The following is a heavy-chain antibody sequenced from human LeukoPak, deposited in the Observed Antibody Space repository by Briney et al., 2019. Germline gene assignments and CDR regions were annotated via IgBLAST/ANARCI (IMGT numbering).Heavy chain of an antibody. V-gene: IGHV4-38-2*02. CDR2: IHHRGNRFESGST. CDR1: GHSIINTYY. J-gene: IGHJ5*02. Sequence: SETLSLTCTVSGHSIINTYYWGWIRQSPGKGLEWIGSIHHRGNRFESGSTHYNPSLRSRVTVSADTSKNQFSLTLRSVTAADTAVYFCARNASSGFFNAWGRGTLVTVSS. CDR3: ARNASSGFFNA. D-gene: IGHD6-25*01.